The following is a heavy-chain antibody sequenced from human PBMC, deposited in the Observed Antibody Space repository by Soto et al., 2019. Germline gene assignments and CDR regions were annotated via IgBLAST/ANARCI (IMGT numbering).Heavy chain of an antibody. J-gene: IGHJ4*02. Sequence: GASVKVSCKASGGTFSSYAISWVRQAPGQGLEWMGGIIPIFGTANYAQKFQGRVTITADESTSTACMELSSLRSEDTAVYYCASSYYDSSGYYTFFDYWGQGTLVTVSS. CDR1: GGTFSSYA. CDR2: IIPIFGTA. V-gene: IGHV1-69*13. D-gene: IGHD3-22*01. CDR3: ASSYYDSSGYYTFFDY.